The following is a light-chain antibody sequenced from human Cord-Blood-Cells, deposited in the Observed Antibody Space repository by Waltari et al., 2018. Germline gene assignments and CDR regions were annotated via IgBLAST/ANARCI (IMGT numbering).Light chain of an antibody. Sequence: IQLTQSPSSLSASLGDRVTITCRASQGISSYLAWYQQKPGKAPKLLIYAASTLQSGVPSRFSGSGSGTDFTLTISSLQAEDFATYYCQQLNSYPSTFGQGTRVEIK. J-gene: IGKJ5*01. V-gene: IGKV1-9*01. CDR3: QQLNSYPST. CDR1: QGISSY. CDR2: AAS.